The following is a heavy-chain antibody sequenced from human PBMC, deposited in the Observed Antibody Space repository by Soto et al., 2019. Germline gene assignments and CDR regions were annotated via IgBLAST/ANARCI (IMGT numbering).Heavy chain of an antibody. D-gene: IGHD1-26*01. Sequence: GVSLRLSCAASGLTFIGYAMSRVRQAPGKGLEWVSAISGSGGSTYYADSVKGRFTISRDNSKNTLYLQMNSLRAEDTAVYYCAKDEKDGRLVYFDYWGQGTLVTLSS. CDR2: ISGSGGST. J-gene: IGHJ4*02. V-gene: IGHV3-23*01. CDR3: AKDEKDGRLVYFDY. CDR1: GLTFIGYA.